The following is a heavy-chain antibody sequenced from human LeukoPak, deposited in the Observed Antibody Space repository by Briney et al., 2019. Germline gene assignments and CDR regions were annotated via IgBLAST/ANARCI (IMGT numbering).Heavy chain of an antibody. CDR2: INHSGST. CDR3: ARDHTRYYGSGSYGVWFDP. V-gene: IGHV4-39*07. D-gene: IGHD3-10*01. CDR1: GGSISSSTYY. J-gene: IGHJ5*02. Sequence: PSETLSLTCTVSGGSISSSTYYWSWIRQPPGKGLEWIGEINHSGSTNYNPSLKSRVTISVDTSKNQFSLKLSSVTAADTAVYYCARDHTRYYGSGSYGVWFDPWGQGTLVTVSS.